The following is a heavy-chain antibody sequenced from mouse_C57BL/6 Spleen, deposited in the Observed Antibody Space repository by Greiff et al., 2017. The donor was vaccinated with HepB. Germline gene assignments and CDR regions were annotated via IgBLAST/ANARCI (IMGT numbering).Heavy chain of an antibody. Sequence: QVQLQQSGAELARPGASVKMSCKASGYTFTSYTMHWVNQRPGQGLEWIGYINPSSGYTKYNQKFKDKATLTADKSSSTAYLQLSSLTSEDSAVYDGARRAFITTVVAEGYFDYWGQGTTLTVSS. CDR2: INPSSGYT. CDR3: ARRAFITTVVAEGYFDY. J-gene: IGHJ2*01. D-gene: IGHD1-1*01. CDR1: GYTFTSYT. V-gene: IGHV1-4*01.